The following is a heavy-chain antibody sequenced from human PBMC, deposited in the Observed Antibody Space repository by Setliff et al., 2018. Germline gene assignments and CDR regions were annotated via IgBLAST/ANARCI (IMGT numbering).Heavy chain of an antibody. CDR3: AKSGYSYGYVFDY. V-gene: IGHV3-11*04. D-gene: IGHD5-18*01. CDR1: GFTFSDYY. Sequence: GGSLRLSCAASGFTFSDYYMTWIRQAPGKGLEWVSYISRGGNTIYYADSVKGRFTISRVNSKNMLYLQMNSLRAEDTAVYYCAKSGYSYGYVFDYWGQGTLVTVSS. CDR2: ISRGGNTI. J-gene: IGHJ4*02.